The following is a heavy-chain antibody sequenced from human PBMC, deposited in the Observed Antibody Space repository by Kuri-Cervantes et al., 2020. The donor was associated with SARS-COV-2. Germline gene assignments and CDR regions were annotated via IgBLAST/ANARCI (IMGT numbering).Heavy chain of an antibody. CDR1: GFTFSTYD. Sequence: GESLKISCAASGFTFSTYDMYWVRQAPGKGLEWVAFIWNDGSNKYYADSVKGRFTISRDNSKNTLYLQMDSLRGDDRAVYYCARDVGDSGSDYWGQGTLVTVSS. CDR2: IWNDGSNK. D-gene: IGHD3-10*01. CDR3: ARDVGDSGSDY. V-gene: IGHV3-33*08. J-gene: IGHJ4*02.